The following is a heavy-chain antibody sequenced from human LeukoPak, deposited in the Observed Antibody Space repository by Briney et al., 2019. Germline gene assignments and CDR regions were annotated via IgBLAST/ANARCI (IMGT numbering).Heavy chain of an antibody. CDR1: GDTFSSYA. CDR3: ARAPSSSGGLRLGFY. V-gene: IGHV1-2*02. J-gene: IGHJ4*02. D-gene: IGHD6-13*01. Sequence: ASVKVSCKASGDTFSSYAISWVRQAPGQGLEWMGWINPNSGGTNYAQKFQGRVTMTRDTSISTAYMELSRLRSDDTAVYYCARAPSSSGGLRLGFYWGQGTLVTVSS. CDR2: INPNSGGT.